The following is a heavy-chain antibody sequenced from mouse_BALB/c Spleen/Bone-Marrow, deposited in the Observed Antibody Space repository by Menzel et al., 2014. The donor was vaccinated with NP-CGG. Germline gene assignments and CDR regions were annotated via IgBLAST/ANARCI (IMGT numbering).Heavy chain of an antibody. D-gene: IGHD1-1*01. CDR1: GFTFSGYA. CDR2: ISSGGTT. J-gene: IGHJ4*01. V-gene: IGHV5-6-5*01. CDR3: AGITTVDY. Sequence: EVQGVESGGGLVKPGGSLKLSCAASGFTFSGYAMSWVRQTPEKRLEWVASISSGGTTYYPDSVKGRFTISRDNARSILYLQMSSLRSEDTAMYYCAGITTVDYWGQGTSATVSS.